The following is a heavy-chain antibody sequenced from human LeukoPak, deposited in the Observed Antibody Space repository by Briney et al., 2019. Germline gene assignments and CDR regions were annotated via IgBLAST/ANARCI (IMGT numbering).Heavy chain of an antibody. CDR2: INPNNGDK. CDR3: AREKGGYDYVWGSYRYTCWFDL. J-gene: IGHJ5*02. D-gene: IGHD3-16*02. V-gene: IGHV1-2*02. Sequence: ASVKVSCKASGYTFTGYYMHWVRQAPGKGLEWVGLINPNNGDKNYAQKFQGRFTITRDKSISTAYMELSRLRSDDTAVYYCAREKGGYDYVWGSYRYTCWFDLWGQGTLVTVSS. CDR1: GYTFTGYY.